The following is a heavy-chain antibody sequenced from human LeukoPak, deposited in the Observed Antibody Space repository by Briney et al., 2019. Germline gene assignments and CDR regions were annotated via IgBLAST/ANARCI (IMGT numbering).Heavy chain of an antibody. Sequence: ASVKVSCKASGYTVTSYGISWVRQAPGQGLEWMGWISAYNGNTNYAQKLQGRVTMTTDTSTSTAYMELRSLRSDDTAVYYCARDYYDSSGYYYVEVFDYWGQGTLVTVSS. CDR1: GYTVTSYG. CDR2: ISAYNGNT. V-gene: IGHV1-18*01. D-gene: IGHD3-22*01. CDR3: ARDYYDSSGYYYVEVFDY. J-gene: IGHJ4*02.